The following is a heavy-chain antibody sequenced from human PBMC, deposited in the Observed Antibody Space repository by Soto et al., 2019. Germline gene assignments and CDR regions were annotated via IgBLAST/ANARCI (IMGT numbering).Heavy chain of an antibody. CDR1: GGSIGGYD. Sequence: SETLCLTCSVSGGSIGGYDGSWIRQPPGKGLEWIGYIYYSGSTDYRPSLKSRVTISVDTSKNQFSLKLTSVTAADTAVYYCARGLRFDYWGQGTLVTVSS. J-gene: IGHJ4*02. CDR3: ARGLRFDY. CDR2: IYYSGST. V-gene: IGHV4-59*01.